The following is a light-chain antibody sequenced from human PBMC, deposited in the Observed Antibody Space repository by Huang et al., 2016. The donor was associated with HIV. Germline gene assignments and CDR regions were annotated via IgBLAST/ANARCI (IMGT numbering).Light chain of an antibody. CDR3: QQRSNWPPT. CDR2: DAS. J-gene: IGKJ4*01. Sequence: EIVLTQSPATLSLSPGERATLSGRASQNIISYLAWYQQKPGQAPGLLIYDASKRATGIPARFSGGGSGTDFTLTISSLEPEDFAVYYCQQRSNWPPTFGGGTKVEIK. V-gene: IGKV3-11*01. CDR1: QNIISY.